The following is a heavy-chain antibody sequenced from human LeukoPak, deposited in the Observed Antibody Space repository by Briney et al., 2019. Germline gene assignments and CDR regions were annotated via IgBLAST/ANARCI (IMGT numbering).Heavy chain of an antibody. V-gene: IGHV1-18*04. Sequence: GESLKISCKGSGYSFTSYWIGWVRQAPGQGLEWMGWISAYNGNTNYAQKLQGRVTMTTDTSTSTAYMELRSLRSDDTAVYYCARDGDYDKPPDYWGQGTLVTVSS. D-gene: IGHD3-9*01. J-gene: IGHJ4*02. CDR3: ARDGDYDKPPDY. CDR1: GYSFTSYW. CDR2: ISAYNGNT.